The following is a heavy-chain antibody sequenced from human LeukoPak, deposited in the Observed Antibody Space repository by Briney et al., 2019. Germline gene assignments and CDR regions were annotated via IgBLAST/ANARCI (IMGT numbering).Heavy chain of an antibody. CDR1: GGSFCGYY. D-gene: IGHD3-10*01. CDR3: ARFLWFGGTNVFDY. J-gene: IGHJ4*02. Sequence: SETLSLTCAVYGGSFCGYYWSWLRQPPGKGLEWIGEINHSGSTKYNPSLKSRVTISVDTSKNQFSLKLSSVTAADTAAYYCARFLWFGGTNVFDYWGQGTLVTVSS. V-gene: IGHV4-34*01. CDR2: INHSGST.